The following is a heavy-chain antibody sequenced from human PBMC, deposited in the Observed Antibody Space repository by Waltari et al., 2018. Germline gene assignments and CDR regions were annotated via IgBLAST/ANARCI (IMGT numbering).Heavy chain of an antibody. J-gene: IGHJ4*02. CDR3: ARGTYYYDSSGYPPFDY. Sequence: QLQLQESGPGLVKPSETLSLTCTVSGGSISSSSYYWGWIRQPPGKGLEWIGSIYYSGSTYYNPSLKSRVTISVDTSKNQFSLKLSSVTAADTAVYYCARGTYYYDSSGYPPFDYWGQGTLVTVSS. V-gene: IGHV4-39*07. CDR2: IYYSGST. CDR1: GGSISSSSYY. D-gene: IGHD3-22*01.